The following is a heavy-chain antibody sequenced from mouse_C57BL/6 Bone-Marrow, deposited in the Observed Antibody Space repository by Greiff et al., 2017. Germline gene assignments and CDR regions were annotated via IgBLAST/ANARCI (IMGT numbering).Heavy chain of an antibody. V-gene: IGHV1-72*01. CDR2: IDPNSGGT. Sequence: QVQLQQSGAELVKPGASVKLSCKASGYTFTSYWMHWVKQRPGRGLEWIGRIDPNSGGTKYNEKFKSKATLTVDKPSSTAYMQLSSLTSEDSAVYYCAREGITTAVAPLYFDYWGQGTTLTVSS. CDR1: GYTFTSYW. D-gene: IGHD1-1*01. CDR3: AREGITTAVAPLYFDY. J-gene: IGHJ2*01.